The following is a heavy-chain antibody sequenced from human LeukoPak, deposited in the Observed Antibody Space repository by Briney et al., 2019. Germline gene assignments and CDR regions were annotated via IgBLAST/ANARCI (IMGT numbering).Heavy chain of an antibody. V-gene: IGHV3-7*01. CDR3: ARWGYDNSWYYLDY. CDR1: GFGFSNYW. D-gene: IGHD6-13*01. CDR2: IKQDGSEK. Sequence: GGSLRLSCAAPGFGFSNYWMTWVRQAPGKGLEWVANIKQDGSEKYYVDSVQGRFTISRDNAKNSLYLEMSGLRAEDTAVYYCARWGYDNSWYYLDYWGQGTLVTVS. J-gene: IGHJ4*02.